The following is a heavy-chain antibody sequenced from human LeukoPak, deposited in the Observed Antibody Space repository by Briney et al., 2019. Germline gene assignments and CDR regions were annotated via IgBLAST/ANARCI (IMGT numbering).Heavy chain of an antibody. CDR2: IYQRGNT. J-gene: IGHJ4*02. Sequence: PSETLSLTCAVSGVSVNTNKWWSWVRQSPGKGLEWIGEIYQRGNTNYNPSLESRVTISVDTSKNQFSLRLTSVTAADTAVYYCARDEGYTTGFDRDYWGQGTLVTVSS. V-gene: IGHV4-4*02. CDR1: GVSVNTNKW. CDR3: ARDEGYTTGFDRDY. D-gene: IGHD1-1*01.